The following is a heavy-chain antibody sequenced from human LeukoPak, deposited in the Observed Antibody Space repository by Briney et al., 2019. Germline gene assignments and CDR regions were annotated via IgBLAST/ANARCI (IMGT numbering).Heavy chain of an antibody. CDR3: ARATGGAAAADFDP. D-gene: IGHD6-13*01. Sequence: SQTLSLTCTVSGGSISSPGYYWSWIRQRPGKGLEWVGFIYYSGTTYYNPSLKSRVFISLNTSQNQVSLQLGSVTAADTAVYYCARATGGAAAADFDPWGQGTLVTVSS. J-gene: IGHJ5*02. CDR2: IYYSGTT. CDR1: GGSISSPGYY. V-gene: IGHV4-31*03.